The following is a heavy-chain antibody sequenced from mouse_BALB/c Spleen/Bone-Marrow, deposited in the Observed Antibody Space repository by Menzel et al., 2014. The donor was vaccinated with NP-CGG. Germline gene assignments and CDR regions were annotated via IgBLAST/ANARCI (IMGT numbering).Heavy chain of an antibody. CDR1: GFAFXSYD. CDR3: ARHYGYGAMDY. D-gene: IGHD1-2*01. J-gene: IGHJ4*01. V-gene: IGHV5-12-1*01. Sequence: EVKLVESGGGLVKPGGSLKLSCAASGFAFXSYDMSWVRQTPEKRLEWVAYISSGGGSTYYPDTVKGRFTISRDNAKNTLYLQMSSLKSEDTAMYYCARHYGYGAMDYWGQGTSVTVSS. CDR2: ISSGGGST.